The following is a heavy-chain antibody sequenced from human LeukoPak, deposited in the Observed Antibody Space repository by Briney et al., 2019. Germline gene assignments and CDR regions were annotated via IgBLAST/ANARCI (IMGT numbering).Heavy chain of an antibody. CDR1: GGSFSDYY. Sequence: SETLSLTCAVYGGSFSDYYWSWIRQPPGKGLEWIGEINHSGSTNYNPSLKSRVTISVDTSKNQFSLKLSSVTAADTAVYYCARIRGAHYGGKGVSDYWGQGTLVTVSS. CDR2: INHSGST. J-gene: IGHJ4*02. V-gene: IGHV4-34*01. CDR3: ARIRGAHYGGKGVSDY. D-gene: IGHD4-23*01.